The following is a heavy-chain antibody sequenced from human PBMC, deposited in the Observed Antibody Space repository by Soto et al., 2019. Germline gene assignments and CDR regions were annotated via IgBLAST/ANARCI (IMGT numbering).Heavy chain of an antibody. V-gene: IGHV1-18*01. J-gene: IGHJ5*02. CDR1: GYTFTSYG. CDR2: ISAYNGNT. Sequence: QVQRVQSGAEVKKPGASVKVSCKASGYTFTSYGISWVRQAPGQGLEWMGWISAYNGNTNYAQKLQGRVTMTTDTSTSTAYMELRSLRSDDTAVYYCARESNVQLLFSWFDPWGQGTLVTVSS. D-gene: IGHD2-2*01. CDR3: ARESNVQLLFSWFDP.